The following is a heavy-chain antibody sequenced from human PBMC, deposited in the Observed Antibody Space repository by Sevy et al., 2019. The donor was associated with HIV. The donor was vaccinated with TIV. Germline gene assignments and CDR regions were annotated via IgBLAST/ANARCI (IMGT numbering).Heavy chain of an antibody. V-gene: IGHV3-23*01. J-gene: IGHJ4*02. CDR2: LSFGCGEI. CDR3: AREGCTKPHDY. Sequence: GGSLRLSCAASGFTFSKYSMSWVRQPQGKGLEWVSTLSFGCGEINHADSMKGRFTISRDSSKNSLYLQMNNLRAEDTAVYYCAREGCTKPHDYWGQGTLVTVSS. CDR1: GFTFSKYS. D-gene: IGHD2-8*01.